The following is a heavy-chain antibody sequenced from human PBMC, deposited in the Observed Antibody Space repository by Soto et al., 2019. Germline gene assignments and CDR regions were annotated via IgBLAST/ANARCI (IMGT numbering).Heavy chain of an antibody. CDR3: ATQPRYDSSGYFYY. V-gene: IGHV4-31*04. J-gene: IGHJ4*02. D-gene: IGHD3-22*01. CDR1: GVSIKSGGYY. CDR2: IYYTGST. Sequence: QVRLQESGPGILKPSQTLSLTCSVSGVSIKSGGYYWTWVRQVPGRGLEWIGDIYYTGSTFYHPALQTRVTLPMDTSKNQFSLNMRSVTAADTAVYYCATQPRYDSSGYFYYWGQGTQVTVSS.